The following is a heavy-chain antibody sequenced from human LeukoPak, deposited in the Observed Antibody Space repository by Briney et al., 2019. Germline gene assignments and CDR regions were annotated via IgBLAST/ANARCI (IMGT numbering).Heavy chain of an antibody. CDR2: INGGGSPI. V-gene: IGHV3-48*01. Sequence: PGGSLRLSCAASGFTFSRDSMNWVRQAPGKGLEWVSYINGGGSPIYYADSVRGRFTISRDNAKNSLYLQMNSLRAEDTAVYYCARRDYYDSCLQDWGQGTLVTVSS. D-gene: IGHD3-22*01. CDR1: GFTFSRDS. J-gene: IGHJ1*01. CDR3: ARRDYYDSCLQD.